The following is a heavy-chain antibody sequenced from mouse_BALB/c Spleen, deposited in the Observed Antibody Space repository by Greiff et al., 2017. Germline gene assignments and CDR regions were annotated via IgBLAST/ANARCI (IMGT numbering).Heavy chain of an antibody. D-gene: IGHD2-4*01. Sequence: EVKVVESGGGLVQPGGSRKLSCAASGFTFSDYGMAWVRQAPGKGPEWVAFISNLAYSIYYADTVTGRFTISRENAKNTLYLEMSSLRSEDTAMYYCARNYDYDGGAWFAYWGQGTLVTVSA. CDR2: ISNLAYSI. J-gene: IGHJ3*01. CDR3: ARNYDYDGGAWFAY. V-gene: IGHV5-15*02. CDR1: GFTFSDYG.